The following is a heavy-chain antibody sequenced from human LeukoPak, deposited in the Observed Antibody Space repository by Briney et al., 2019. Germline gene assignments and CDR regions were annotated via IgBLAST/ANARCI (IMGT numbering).Heavy chain of an antibody. CDR2: IKQDGSEK. V-gene: IGHV3-7*01. D-gene: IGHD6-13*01. CDR3: ARDKDSSLPYGLDV. CDR1: GFTFSSYW. J-gene: IGHJ6*02. Sequence: GGSQRLSCAASGFTFSSYWMTWVRQAPGKGLEWVANIKQDGSEKYYVDSVKGRFTISRDNAKNSLYLQMNSLRAEDTAVYYCARDKDSSLPYGLDVWGQGTTVTVSS.